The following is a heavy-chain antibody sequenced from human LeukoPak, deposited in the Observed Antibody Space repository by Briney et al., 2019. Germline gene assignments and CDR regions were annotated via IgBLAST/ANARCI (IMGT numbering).Heavy chain of an antibody. V-gene: IGHV4-39*01. CDR1: AGSTSSSSHH. CDR3: VRHDGRGGAAMGALDS. CDR2: VYHGRTT. D-gene: IGHD2-2*01. Sequence: SETLSLTCAVSAGSTSSSSHHWGWIRQSPGKGLEWIGSVYHGRTTYYNPSLNSRVTSRNQFSLQLNSVTAADTAVYYCVRHDGRGGAAMGALDSWGQGSLVTVSS. J-gene: IGHJ4*02.